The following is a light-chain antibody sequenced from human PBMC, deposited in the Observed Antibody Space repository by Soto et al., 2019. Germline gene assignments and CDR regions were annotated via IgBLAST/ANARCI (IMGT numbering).Light chain of an antibody. CDR3: QLYGTSRA. CDR2: GVS. V-gene: IGKV3-20*01. Sequence: ETVVTQSPGTLSFSRGDKTTLSCRASQSLCSDYLGWYQQKPGQAPRLLIYGVSSRATDIPDRFSGSGSGPDLPLTISRLEQEDFAMYSCQLYGTSRAFGQGTKV. CDR1: QSLCSDY. J-gene: IGKJ1*01.